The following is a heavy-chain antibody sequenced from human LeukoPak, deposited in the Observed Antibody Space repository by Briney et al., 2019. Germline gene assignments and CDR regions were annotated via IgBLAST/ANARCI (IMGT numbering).Heavy chain of an antibody. D-gene: IGHD6-13*01. Sequence: PGGSLRLSCAASGFTFSSYAMSWVRQAPGKGLEWVSAIIGSGSSTYYADSVKGRFIISRDNSKNTLFLQMNSLRAEDTAVYYCAKDRAQQLVLDFWGQGTLVTVSS. CDR1: GFTFSSYA. V-gene: IGHV3-23*01. J-gene: IGHJ4*02. CDR3: AKDRAQQLVLDF. CDR2: IIGSGSST.